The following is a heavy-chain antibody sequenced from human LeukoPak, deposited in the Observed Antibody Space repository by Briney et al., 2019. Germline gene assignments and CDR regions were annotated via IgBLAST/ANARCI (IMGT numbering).Heavy chain of an antibody. Sequence: GGSLRLSCAAFGFTFSSYAMHWVRQAPGKGLEWVAVISYDGSNKYYADSVKGRFTISRDNSKNTLYLQMNSLRAEDTAVYYCARGRQWLVDYWGQGTLVTVSS. CDR1: GFTFSSYA. D-gene: IGHD6-19*01. J-gene: IGHJ4*02. CDR2: ISYDGSNK. CDR3: ARGRQWLVDY. V-gene: IGHV3-30-3*01.